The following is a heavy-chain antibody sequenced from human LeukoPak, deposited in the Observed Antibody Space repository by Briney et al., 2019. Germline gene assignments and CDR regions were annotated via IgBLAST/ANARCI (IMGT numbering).Heavy chain of an antibody. CDR1: GGSFSGYY. Sequence: SETLSLTCAVYGGSFSGYYWSWIRQPPGKGLEWIGEINHSGSTNYNPSLKSRVTISVDTSKNQFSLKLSSVTAADTAVYYCASPAPAYCGGDCYSYYYYGMDVWGQGTTVTVSS. CDR2: INHSGST. CDR3: ASPAPAYCGGDCYSYYYYGMDV. D-gene: IGHD2-21*02. J-gene: IGHJ6*02. V-gene: IGHV4-34*01.